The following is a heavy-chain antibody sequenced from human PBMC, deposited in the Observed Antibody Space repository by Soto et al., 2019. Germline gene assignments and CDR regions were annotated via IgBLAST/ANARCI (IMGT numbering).Heavy chain of an antibody. CDR3: AKAHGDRYYGGNPFDY. D-gene: IGHD4-17*01. V-gene: IGHV3-9*01. CDR2: ISWNSGSI. J-gene: IGHJ4*02. Sequence: EVQLVESGGGLVQPGRSLRLSCAASGFTFDDYAMHWVRQAPGKGLEWVSGISWNSGSIGYADSVKGRFTISRDNAKNSLYLQMNSLRAEDTALYYCAKAHGDRYYGGNPFDYWGQGTLVTVSS. CDR1: GFTFDDYA.